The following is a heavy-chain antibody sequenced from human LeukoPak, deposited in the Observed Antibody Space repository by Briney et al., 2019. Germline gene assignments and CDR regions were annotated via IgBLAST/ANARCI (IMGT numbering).Heavy chain of an antibody. CDR3: ATSESQTKFDY. Sequence: GESLRISCKGSGYSFTSYWIGWVRQMPGKGLEWMGIIFPGDSDTIYSPSFQGQVTISADKSINTAYLQWSSLKASDTAMYFCATSESQTKFDYWGQGTQVIVSS. CDR1: GYSFTSYW. J-gene: IGHJ4*02. D-gene: IGHD1/OR15-1a*01. V-gene: IGHV5-51*01. CDR2: IFPGDSDT.